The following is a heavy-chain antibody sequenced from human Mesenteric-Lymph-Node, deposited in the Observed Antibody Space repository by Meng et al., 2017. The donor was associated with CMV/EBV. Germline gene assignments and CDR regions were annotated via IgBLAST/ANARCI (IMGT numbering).Heavy chain of an antibody. V-gene: IGHV4-39*01. CDR3: ARRDYNWFDP. D-gene: IGHD4/OR15-4a*01. CDR2: ISHTGST. Sequence: SETLSLTCTVSGGSISSSSYYWGWIRQPPGKGLEWIGFISHTGSTYYSPSLRSRVTMSVDTSKNQLSVKLRSVTAADTAMYYCARRDYNWFDPWGQGTLVTVSS. CDR1: GGSISSSSYY. J-gene: IGHJ5*02.